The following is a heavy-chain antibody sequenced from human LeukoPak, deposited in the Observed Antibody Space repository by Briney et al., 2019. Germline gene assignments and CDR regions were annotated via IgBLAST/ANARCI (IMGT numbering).Heavy chain of an antibody. CDR3: ARARYAYAGIAAAGTPRDLWFDH. V-gene: IGHV4-4*07. CDR2: IYTSGST. J-gene: IGHJ5*02. Sequence: PSETLSLTCTVSGGSISSYYWSWIRQPAGKGLEWIGRIYTSGSTNYNPSLKSRVTMSVDTSKNQFSLKLSSVTAADTAVYYCARARYAYAGIAAAGTPRDLWFDHWGQGTLVTVSS. CDR1: GGSISSYY. D-gene: IGHD6-13*01.